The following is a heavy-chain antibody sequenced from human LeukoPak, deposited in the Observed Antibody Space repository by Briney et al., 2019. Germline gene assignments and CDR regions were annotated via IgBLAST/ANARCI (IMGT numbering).Heavy chain of an antibody. CDR2: ISDSGST. Sequence: SETLSLTCTVSGGSISGFYWSWIRQPPGKGLEWIGYISDSGSTNYNPSLKSRVTISVDTSKNQFSLKLSSVTAADTAVYYCARMLWYDSSGYYNWFDPWGQGTLVTVSS. D-gene: IGHD3-22*01. J-gene: IGHJ5*02. CDR3: ARMLWYDSSGYYNWFDP. V-gene: IGHV4-59*12. CDR1: GGSISGFY.